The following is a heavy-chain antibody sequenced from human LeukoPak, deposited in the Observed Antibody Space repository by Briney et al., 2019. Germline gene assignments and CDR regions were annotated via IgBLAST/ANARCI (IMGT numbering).Heavy chain of an antibody. CDR2: ISGSGGST. CDR1: GFTFSSYA. Sequence: GGSLRLSCAASGFTFSSYAMSWVRQAPGKGLEWVSAISGSGGSTYYADSVKGRFTIPRDNSKNTLYLQMNSLRAEDTAVYYCAKYNYYDSSGYNWGQGTLVTVSS. J-gene: IGHJ4*02. V-gene: IGHV3-23*01. CDR3: AKYNYYDSSGYN. D-gene: IGHD3-22*01.